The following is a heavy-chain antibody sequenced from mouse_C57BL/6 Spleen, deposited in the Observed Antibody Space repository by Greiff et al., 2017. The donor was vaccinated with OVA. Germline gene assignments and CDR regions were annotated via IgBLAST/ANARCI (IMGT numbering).Heavy chain of an antibody. J-gene: IGHJ4*01. Sequence: EVKLMESGGGLVKPGGSLKLSCAASGFTFSSYAMSWVRQTPEKRLEWVATISDGGSYTYYPDNVKGRFTISRDNDKNNLYLQMSHLKSEDTAMYYCARDRGIKEIYYAMDYWGQGTSVTVSS. CDR2: ISDGGSYT. CDR1: GFTFSSYA. V-gene: IGHV5-4*01. CDR3: ARDRGIKEIYYAMDY. D-gene: IGHD2-4*01.